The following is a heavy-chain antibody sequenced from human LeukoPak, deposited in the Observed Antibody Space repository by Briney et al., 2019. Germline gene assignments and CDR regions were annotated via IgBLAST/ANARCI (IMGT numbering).Heavy chain of an antibody. CDR3: ASEVQLYDY. V-gene: IGHV4-39*01. Sequence: SETLSLTCTVSGGSISSRSFYWGWIRQPPGKGLEWIGSIYYSGTTYFNPSLQSRVTISVDTSKNQFSLKVSSVTAADTAVYYCASEVQLYDYWGQGTLVTVSS. CDR2: IYYSGTT. D-gene: IGHD1-1*01. J-gene: IGHJ4*02. CDR1: GGSISSRSFY.